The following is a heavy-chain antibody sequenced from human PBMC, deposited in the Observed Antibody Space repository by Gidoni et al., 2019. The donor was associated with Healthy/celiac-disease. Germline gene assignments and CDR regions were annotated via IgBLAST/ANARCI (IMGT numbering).Heavy chain of an antibody. Sequence: EVQLVQSGAEVKKPGESLKISCKGSGYRFTSYWIGWVRQMPGKGLEWMGIIYPGDSDTRYSPSFQGQVTISADKSISTAYLQWSSLKASDTAMYYCARLSVHSSGWYEVDYWGQGTLVTVSS. V-gene: IGHV5-51*01. J-gene: IGHJ4*02. D-gene: IGHD6-19*01. CDR1: GYRFTSYW. CDR3: ARLSVHSSGWYEVDY. CDR2: IYPGDSDT.